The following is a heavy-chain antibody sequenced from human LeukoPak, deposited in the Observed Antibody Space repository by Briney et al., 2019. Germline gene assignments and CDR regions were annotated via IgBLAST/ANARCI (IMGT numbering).Heavy chain of an antibody. Sequence: ASVKVSCKASGYTFTGYYMHWVQQAPGQGLEWMGWINPNSGGTNYAQKFQGRVTMTRDTSISTAYMELSRLRSDDTAVYYCARGIAVAGHNWFDPWGQGTLVTVSS. CDR2: INPNSGGT. CDR3: ARGIAVAGHNWFDP. V-gene: IGHV1-2*02. J-gene: IGHJ5*02. D-gene: IGHD6-19*01. CDR1: GYTFTGYY.